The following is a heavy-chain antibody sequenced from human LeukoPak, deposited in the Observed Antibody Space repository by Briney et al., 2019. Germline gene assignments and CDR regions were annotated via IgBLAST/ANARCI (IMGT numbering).Heavy chain of an antibody. V-gene: IGHV4-4*07. D-gene: IGHD6-19*01. CDR3: ARQDSSGWTPFDY. Sequence: SETLSLTCTVSGGSISSYYWSWIRQPAGKGLEWIGRMYTIGSTNYNPSLKSRVSMSVDTSKNQFSLKLSSVTAADTAVYYCARQDSSGWTPFDYWGQGTLVTVSS. CDR1: GGSISSYY. J-gene: IGHJ4*02. CDR2: MYTIGST.